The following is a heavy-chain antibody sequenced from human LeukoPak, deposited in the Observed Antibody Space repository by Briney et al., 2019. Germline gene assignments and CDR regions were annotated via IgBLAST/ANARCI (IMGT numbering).Heavy chain of an antibody. CDR3: ARVEAGYCSSTSCRPEKYYYYYMDV. V-gene: IGHV4-59*01. CDR1: GGSISSYY. D-gene: IGHD2-2*01. J-gene: IGHJ6*03. CDR2: IYYSGIT. Sequence: SETLSLTCTVSGGSISSYYWSWIRQPPGKGLEWLGYIYYSGITNYNPSLKSRVTISVDTSKNQFSLKLSSVTAADTAVYYCARVEAGYCSSTSCRPEKYYYYYMDVWGKGTTVTVSS.